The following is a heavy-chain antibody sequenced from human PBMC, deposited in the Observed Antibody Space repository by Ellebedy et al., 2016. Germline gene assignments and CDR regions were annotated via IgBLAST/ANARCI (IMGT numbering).Heavy chain of an antibody. Sequence: SETLSLXXTVSGGSISSGGYYWSWIRQHPGKGLEWIGYIYYSGSTYYNPSLKSRVTISVDTSKNQFSLKLSSVTAADTAVYYCARYTRGGLLFHWFDPWGQGTLVTVSS. D-gene: IGHD2-21*02. CDR2: IYYSGST. V-gene: IGHV4-31*03. J-gene: IGHJ5*02. CDR3: ARYTRGGLLFHWFDP. CDR1: GGSISSGGYY.